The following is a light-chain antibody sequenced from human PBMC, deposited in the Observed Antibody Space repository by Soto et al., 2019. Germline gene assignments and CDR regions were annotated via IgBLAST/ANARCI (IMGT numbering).Light chain of an antibody. CDR2: GAS. J-gene: IGKJ4*01. CDR1: QSVSSN. Sequence: VVTQSPATLSVSPGERATLSCRASQSVSSNLSCYQQKPGQAPRRLIYGASTRATGIPARFSGSGSGTEFTLTISSLQSEDFAVYYCQQYGSSPLTFGGGTKV. CDR3: QQYGSSPLT. V-gene: IGKV3-15*01.